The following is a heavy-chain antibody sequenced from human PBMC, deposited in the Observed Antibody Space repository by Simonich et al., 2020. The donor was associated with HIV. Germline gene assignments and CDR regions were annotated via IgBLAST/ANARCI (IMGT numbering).Heavy chain of an antibody. CDR2: INPNSAGT. CDR3: TRGPSHGGFDI. V-gene: IGHV1-2*02. J-gene: IGHJ3*02. CDR1: GYTFTGYY. Sequence: GASVKVSCKASGYTFTGYYIHWVRQAPGQGLEWMGWINPNSAGTNYAQKFQGKVTMTRDTSISTAYMELSWLRSDDTAIYYCTRGPSHGGFDIWGQGTMVTVSS.